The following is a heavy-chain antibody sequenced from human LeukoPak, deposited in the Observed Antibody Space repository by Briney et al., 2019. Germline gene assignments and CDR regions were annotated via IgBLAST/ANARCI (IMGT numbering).Heavy chain of an antibody. CDR2: VSSSSSYI. D-gene: IGHD1-20*01. V-gene: IGHV3-21*01. CDR1: GFSSSTYN. J-gene: IGHJ4*02. CDR3: VRDRGGGNWLDY. Sequence: PGGSLRLSCATSGFSSSTYNMNWVRQAPGKGLEWVSSVSSSSSYIHYSDSVKGRFTISRDNAKNSLFLQMNSLRAEDTAVYFCVRDRGGGNWLDYWGQGTLVTVSS.